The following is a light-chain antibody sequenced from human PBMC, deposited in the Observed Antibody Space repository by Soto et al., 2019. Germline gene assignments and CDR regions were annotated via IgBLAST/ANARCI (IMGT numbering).Light chain of an antibody. Sequence: QSALTQPPSTSGAPGQRVTISCSGSAASVERNTVNWYQQLPNKAPKLLIYNNNQRPSGVPDRLSGSKSATSASLVISGLQSEDEADYYCATWDDSLNGWVFGGGTKLTVL. CDR3: ATWDDSLNGWV. CDR2: NNN. J-gene: IGLJ3*02. CDR1: AASVERNT. V-gene: IGLV1-44*01.